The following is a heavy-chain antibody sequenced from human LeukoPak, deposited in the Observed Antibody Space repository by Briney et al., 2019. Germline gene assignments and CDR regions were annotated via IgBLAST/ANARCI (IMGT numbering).Heavy chain of an antibody. V-gene: IGHV4-34*01. CDR1: GGSFSAYY. D-gene: IGHD2-2*01. J-gene: IGHJ4*02. Sequence: SETLSLTCAVYGGSFSAYYWSWIRQPPGKGLEWIGEINHSGSTNYNPSLKSRVTISVDTSKNQFSLKLSSVTAADTAVYYCARADCSSTSCYLDYWGQGTLVTVSS. CDR3: ARADCSSTSCYLDY. CDR2: INHSGST.